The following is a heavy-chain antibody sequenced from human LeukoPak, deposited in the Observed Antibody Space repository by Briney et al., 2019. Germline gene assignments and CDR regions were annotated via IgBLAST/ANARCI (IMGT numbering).Heavy chain of an antibody. CDR1: GGSITSSDYS. J-gene: IGHJ3*01. D-gene: IGHD2/OR15-2a*01. CDR3: ARHLYFYDASGHIFDV. V-gene: IGHV4-39*01. CDR2: IYYTGTT. Sequence: SETLSLTCSVSGGSITSSDYSWGWIRRPPGKRLEWIASIYYTGTTSYNPSLKSRVTISVDTSNNQFSLRLSSVTAADTAVYFCARHLYFYDASGHIFDVWGQGTVLTVSS.